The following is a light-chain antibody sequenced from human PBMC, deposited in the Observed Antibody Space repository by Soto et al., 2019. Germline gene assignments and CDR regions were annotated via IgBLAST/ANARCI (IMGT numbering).Light chain of an antibody. J-gene: IGLJ1*01. CDR1: SSDVGGYNY. V-gene: IGLV2-8*01. Sequence: QSALTQPPSASGSPGQSVTISCTGTSSDVGGYNYVSWYQQHPGKAPKLMIYEVSKRPSGVPDRFSGSKSGNTASLTVSGLQAEDEADYYCSSSAGSNNVFGTGTKVTVL. CDR2: EVS. CDR3: SSSAGSNNV.